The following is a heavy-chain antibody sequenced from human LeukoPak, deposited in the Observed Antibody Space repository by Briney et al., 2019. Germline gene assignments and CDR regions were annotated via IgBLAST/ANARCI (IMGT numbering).Heavy chain of an antibody. J-gene: IGHJ6*02. CDR2: ISYDGSNK. D-gene: IGHD1-14*01. V-gene: IGHV3-30*03. Sequence: PGGSLRLSCAASGFTFSSYGMHWVRQAPGKGLEWVAVISYDGSNKYYADSVKGRFTISRDNSKNTLYLQMNSLRAEDTAVYYCARDNRSSWLDHEYGMDVWGQGTTVTVSS. CDR3: ARDNRSSWLDHEYGMDV. CDR1: GFTFSSYG.